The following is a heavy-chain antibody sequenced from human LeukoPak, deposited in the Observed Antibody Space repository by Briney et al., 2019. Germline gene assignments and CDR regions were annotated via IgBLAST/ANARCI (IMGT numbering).Heavy chain of an antibody. Sequence: GGSLRLSCAASGFTFSSYSMNWVRQAPGKGLEWVSSISSSSSYIYYADSVKGRFTISRDNAKNSLYLQMNSLRAEDTAVYYCASHYDYVWGSYRSLDYWGQGTLVTVSS. V-gene: IGHV3-21*01. CDR1: GFTFSSYS. D-gene: IGHD3-16*02. CDR2: ISSSSSYI. CDR3: ASHYDYVWGSYRSLDY. J-gene: IGHJ4*02.